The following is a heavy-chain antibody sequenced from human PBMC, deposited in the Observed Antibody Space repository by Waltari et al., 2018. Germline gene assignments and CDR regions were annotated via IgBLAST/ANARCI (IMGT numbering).Heavy chain of an antibody. Sequence: QLQLQESGPGLVKPSETLSLTCTVSGGSLSRSSYSWGWIRQPPGKGLEWIGSIYYSGSTYYNPSLKSRVTISVDTSKNQFSLKLSSVTAADTAVYYCARQGGGSFDYWGQGTLVTVSS. D-gene: IGHD1-26*01. CDR2: IYYSGST. CDR1: GGSLSRSSYS. CDR3: ARQGGGSFDY. J-gene: IGHJ4*02. V-gene: IGHV4-39*01.